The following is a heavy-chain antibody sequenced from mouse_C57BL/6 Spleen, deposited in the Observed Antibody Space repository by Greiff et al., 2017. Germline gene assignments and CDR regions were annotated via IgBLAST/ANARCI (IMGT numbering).Heavy chain of an antibody. D-gene: IGHD1-1*02. CDR3: ARPTMVGYFDV. V-gene: IGHV5-17*01. CDR2: ISSGSSTI. J-gene: IGHJ1*03. Sequence: EVQVVESGGGLVQPGGSLKLSCAASGFTFSDYGLHWVRQAPEQGLEWVAYISSGSSTIYYADTVKGRFTIARDNAKNTLFLQMTSLRSEDTAMYYCARPTMVGYFDVWGTGTTVTVSS. CDR1: GFTFSDYG.